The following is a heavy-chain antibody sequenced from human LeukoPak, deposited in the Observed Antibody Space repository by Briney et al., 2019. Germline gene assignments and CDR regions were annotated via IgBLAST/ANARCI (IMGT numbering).Heavy chain of an antibody. D-gene: IGHD4-11*01. CDR1: GNTLIALS. V-gene: IGHV1-24*01. CDR3: TTHIDYWSHFDY. CDR2: FDPEDGET. Sequence: ASVKVSCKVSGNTLIALSMHWVRQAPGKGLEWMGGFDPEDGETIYPQKFQGRVTMTEDTSTDTAYMELSSLRSEDTAVYYCTTHIDYWSHFDYWGQGTLVTVSS. J-gene: IGHJ4*02.